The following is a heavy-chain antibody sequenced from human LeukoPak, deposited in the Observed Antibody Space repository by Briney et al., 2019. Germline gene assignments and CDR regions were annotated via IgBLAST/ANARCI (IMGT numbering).Heavy chain of an antibody. Sequence: VASVKVSCMASGYTFTSYDINWVRQATGQGLEWMGWMNPNSGNTGYAQKFQGRVTMTRNTSISTAYMELSSLRSEDTAVYYCARGGYGGNVEAFDIWGQGTMVTVSS. CDR1: GYTFTSYD. J-gene: IGHJ3*02. CDR2: MNPNSGNT. CDR3: ARGGYGGNVEAFDI. V-gene: IGHV1-8*01. D-gene: IGHD4-23*01.